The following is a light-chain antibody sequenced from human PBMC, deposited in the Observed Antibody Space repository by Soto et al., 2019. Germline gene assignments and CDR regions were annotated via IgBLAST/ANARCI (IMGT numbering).Light chain of an antibody. CDR2: WAS. J-gene: IGKJ1*01. CDR1: QSVLYSSNNENY. CDR3: QQYYSTPPT. V-gene: IGKV4-1*01. Sequence: DIVMTQSPDSLAVSLGERATINCKSSQSVLYSSNNENYLAWYRQKPGQPPNLLIYWASTRESGVPDRFSGSGSGTDFTLTISSLQAEDVAVYYCQQYYSTPPTFGQGTKVEIK.